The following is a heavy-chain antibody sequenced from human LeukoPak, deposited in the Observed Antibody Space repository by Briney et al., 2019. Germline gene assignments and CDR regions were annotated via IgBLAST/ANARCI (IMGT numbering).Heavy chain of an antibody. Sequence: KTSETLSLTCTVSGGSISSGSYYWSWIRQPAGKRLEWIGRIYTSGSTNYNPSLKSRVTISVDTSKNQFSLKLSSVTAADTAVYYCARDGIAAAGTIYYFDYWGQGTLVTVSS. CDR1: GGSISSGSYY. J-gene: IGHJ4*02. CDR3: ARDGIAAAGTIYYFDY. CDR2: IYTSGST. D-gene: IGHD6-13*01. V-gene: IGHV4-61*02.